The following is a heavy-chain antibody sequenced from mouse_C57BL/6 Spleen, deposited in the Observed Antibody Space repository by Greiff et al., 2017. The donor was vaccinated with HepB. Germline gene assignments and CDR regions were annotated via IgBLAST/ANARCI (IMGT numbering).Heavy chain of an antibody. V-gene: IGHV1-59*01. D-gene: IGHD1-1*01. CDR3: ARNDYGSSYEGY. CDR1: GYTFTSYW. CDR2: IDPSDSYT. Sequence: QVQLQQPGAELVRPGTSVKLSCKASGYTFTSYWMHWVKQRPGQGLEWIGVIDPSDSYTNYNQKFKGKATLTVDTSSSTAYMQLSSLTSEDSAVYYCARNDYGSSYEGYWGQGTTLTVSS. J-gene: IGHJ2*01.